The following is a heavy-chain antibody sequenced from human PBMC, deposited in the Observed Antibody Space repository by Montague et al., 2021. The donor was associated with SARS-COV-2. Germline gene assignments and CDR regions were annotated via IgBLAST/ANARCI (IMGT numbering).Heavy chain of an antibody. V-gene: IGHV6-1*01. CDR2: TYYRSKWYN. Sequence: CAISGDSVSSNSATWNWVRQSPSRGLEWLGRTYYRSKWYNDYPVFVRGRVTTNPDTSKNQFSLQLNSVTPEDTAIYYCTSGREGNYNVMDVWGQGTTVTVSS. CDR3: TSGREGNYNVMDV. D-gene: IGHD1-1*01. CDR1: GDSVSSNSAT. J-gene: IGHJ6*02.